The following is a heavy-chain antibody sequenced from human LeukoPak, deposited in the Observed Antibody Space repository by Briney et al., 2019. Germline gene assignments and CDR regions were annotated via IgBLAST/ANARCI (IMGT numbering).Heavy chain of an antibody. D-gene: IGHD4-11*01. J-gene: IGHJ3*02. CDR1: GFTFRTSW. CDR3: ARDHAYSSYEI. V-gene: IGHV3-7*01. Sequence: GGSLRLSCAASGFTFRTSWMTWIRQAPGKGLEWVANIKEDGSRQNYVDSVRGRFTISRDNAQNSLFLQMNSLRAEDTAVYFCARDHAYSSYEIWGQGTMVTVSS. CDR2: IKEDGSRQ.